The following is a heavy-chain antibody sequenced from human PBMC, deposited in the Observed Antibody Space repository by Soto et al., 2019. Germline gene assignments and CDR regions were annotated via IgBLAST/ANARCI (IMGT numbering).Heavy chain of an antibody. J-gene: IGHJ6*02. CDR2: IFYSGSF. D-gene: IGHD6-13*01. CDR1: GGSISSGTSY. Sequence: SETLSLTCTVSGGSISSGTSYWSWIRQRPGKGLEWIGYIFYSGSFYYTPSLRGRVMILADTSKNQFTLRLSSLRSEDTAVYYCARDNSSSWYGYYYYGMDVWGQGTTVTVSS. V-gene: IGHV4-31*03. CDR3: ARDNSSSWYGYYYYGMDV.